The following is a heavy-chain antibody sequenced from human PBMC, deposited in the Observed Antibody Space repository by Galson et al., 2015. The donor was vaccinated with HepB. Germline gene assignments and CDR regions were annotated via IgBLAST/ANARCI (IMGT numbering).Heavy chain of an antibody. J-gene: IGHJ3*02. CDR2: IYTSGST. V-gene: IGHV4-4*07. D-gene: IGHD1-26*01. Sequence: ETLSLTCTVSGGSISSYYWSWIRQPAGKGLEWIGRIYTSGSTNYNPSLKSRVTMSVDASKNQFSLKLSSVTAADTAVYYCARVGSSNDAFDIWGQGTMVTVSS. CDR1: GGSISSYY. CDR3: ARVGSSNDAFDI.